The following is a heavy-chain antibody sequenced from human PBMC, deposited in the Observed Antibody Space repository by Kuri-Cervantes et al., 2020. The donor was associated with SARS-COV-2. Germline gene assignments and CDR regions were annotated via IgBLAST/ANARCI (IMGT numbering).Heavy chain of an antibody. CDR3: VKEGSYDFWSGYLPYYFDY. J-gene: IGHJ4*02. Sequence: GESLKISCAASGVTFSSYAMHWVRQAPGKGLEWVAVISYDGSNKYYADSVKGRFTISRDNSKNTLYLQMNSLRAEDTAVYYCVKEGSYDFWSGYLPYYFDYWGQGTLVTVSS. V-gene: IGHV3-30-3*01. CDR1: GVTFSSYA. CDR2: ISYDGSNK. D-gene: IGHD3-3*01.